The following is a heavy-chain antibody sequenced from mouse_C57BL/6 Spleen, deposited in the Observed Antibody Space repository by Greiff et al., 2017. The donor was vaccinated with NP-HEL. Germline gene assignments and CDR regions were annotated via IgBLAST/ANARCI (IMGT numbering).Heavy chain of an antibody. Sequence: QVQLQQPGAELVMPGASVKLSCKASGYTFTSYWMHWVKQRPGQGLEWIGEIDPSDSYTNYNQKFKGKSTLTVGKSASTAYMQLSSLTSEDSAVYYCARRGDYFDYWGQGTTLTVSS. CDR3: ARRGDYFDY. J-gene: IGHJ2*01. V-gene: IGHV1-69*01. CDR2: IDPSDSYT. CDR1: GYTFTSYW.